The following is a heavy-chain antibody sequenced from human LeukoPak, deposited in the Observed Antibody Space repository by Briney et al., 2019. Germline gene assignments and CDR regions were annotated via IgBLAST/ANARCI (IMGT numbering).Heavy chain of an antibody. D-gene: IGHD1-26*01. CDR1: GLIFSGYA. Sequence: GGSLRLTCAASGLIFSGYAMTWVGQAPEKGLEWVSAISGSGGSTYYLDSVKGRFTISRDNSKNTLYLQMNSLRAEDTAVYFCTKATDYSGSYYQFDFWGQGTLVTVSS. J-gene: IGHJ4*02. CDR3: TKATDYSGSYYQFDF. CDR2: ISGSGGST. V-gene: IGHV3-23*01.